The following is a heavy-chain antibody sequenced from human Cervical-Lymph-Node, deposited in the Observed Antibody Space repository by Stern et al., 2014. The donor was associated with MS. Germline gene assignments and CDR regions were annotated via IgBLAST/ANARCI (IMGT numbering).Heavy chain of an antibody. D-gene: IGHD5-18*01. CDR2: MSWNSGSI. Sequence: EVQLVESGGGLVQPGRSLRLSCAASGFTFDDYAMHWVRPAPGKGLEWVSGMSWNSGSIGYADSVKGRFTISRDNAKNSLYLQMNSLRAEDTALYYCAKDRNRGYSYGYSYGMDVWGQGTTVTVSS. V-gene: IGHV3-9*01. CDR3: AKDRNRGYSYGYSYGMDV. CDR1: GFTFDDYA. J-gene: IGHJ6*02.